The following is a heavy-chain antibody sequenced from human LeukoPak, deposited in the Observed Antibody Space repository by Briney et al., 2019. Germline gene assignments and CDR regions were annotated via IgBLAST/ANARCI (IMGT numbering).Heavy chain of an antibody. V-gene: IGHV4-59*08. D-gene: IGHD6-13*01. CDR1: GGSIRSYY. Sequence: PSETLSLTCTVSGGSIRSYYWSWIRQPPGKGLEWIGNIYYSGSTNYNPSLKSRVTISVDTSKNQFSLKLSSVTAADTAVYYYATYLYGSSWYYFDYWGQGTLVTVSS. CDR2: IYYSGST. J-gene: IGHJ4*02. CDR3: ATYLYGSSWYYFDY.